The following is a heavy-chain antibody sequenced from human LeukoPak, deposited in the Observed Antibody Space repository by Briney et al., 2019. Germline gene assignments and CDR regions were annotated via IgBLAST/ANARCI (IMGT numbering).Heavy chain of an antibody. Sequence: SQTLSLTCTVSGGSISSGSYYWSWIRQPAGKGLEWIARIYTSGSTNYNPSLKSRFTISVDTSKNQFSRKLSSVTAADTAVYYCARGISGEFDYWGQGTLVTVSS. V-gene: IGHV4-61*02. D-gene: IGHD6-19*01. J-gene: IGHJ4*02. CDR2: IYTSGST. CDR1: GGSISSGSYY. CDR3: ARGISGEFDY.